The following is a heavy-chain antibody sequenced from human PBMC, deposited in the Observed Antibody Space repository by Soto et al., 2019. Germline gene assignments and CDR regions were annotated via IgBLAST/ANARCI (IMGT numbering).Heavy chain of an antibody. J-gene: IGHJ4*02. V-gene: IGHV3-23*01. CDR1: GCTFSSYA. CDR2: ISGSGGST. Sequence: GGSLRLSCAASGCTFSSYAMSWARQTPGKGREWVSAISGSGGSTYQADSVKGRFTISRDNSRNTLFLQVNSLRAEDTAVYYCAIQVAAFPSGIEFYFHYWGQGTLV. CDR3: AIQVAAFPSGIEFYFHY. D-gene: IGHD6-6*01.